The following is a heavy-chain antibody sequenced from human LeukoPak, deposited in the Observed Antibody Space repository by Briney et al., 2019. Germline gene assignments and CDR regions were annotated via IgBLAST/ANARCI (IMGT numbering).Heavy chain of an antibody. D-gene: IGHD5-12*01. J-gene: IGHJ4*02. CDR1: GFTLGSYW. CDR2: IKQDGSEF. CDR3: ASARGYSYNPLFDY. Sequence: GGSLRLSCVASGFTLGSYWVSWVRQAPGKGLEWVANIKQDGSEFYYVDAVKGRFTISRDNAKNSLYLQMNRLRADDTAVYYCASARGYSYNPLFDYWGQGTLVTVSS. V-gene: IGHV3-7*02.